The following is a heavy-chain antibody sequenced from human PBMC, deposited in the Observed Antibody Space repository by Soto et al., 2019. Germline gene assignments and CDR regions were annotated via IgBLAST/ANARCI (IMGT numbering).Heavy chain of an antibody. CDR3: ARRSAGLEPSFDA. V-gene: IGHV5-51*01. J-gene: IGHJ5*02. CDR1: GYGFSNYW. D-gene: IGHD6-25*01. Sequence: GESLKISCKGSGYGFSNYWIGWVRQTPGKGLEWMGIVYPGDSDTRYSPSFQGQVTMSADKSVNTAYLQWSGLKASDAAVYFCARRSAGLEPSFDAWGQGTLVTVSS. CDR2: VYPGDSDT.